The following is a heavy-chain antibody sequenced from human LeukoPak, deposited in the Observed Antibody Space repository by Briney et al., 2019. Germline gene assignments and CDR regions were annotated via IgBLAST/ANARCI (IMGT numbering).Heavy chain of an antibody. D-gene: IGHD4/OR15-4a*01. J-gene: IGHJ4*02. V-gene: IGHV3-23*01. Sequence: PGGSLRLSCAASGFPFSSYTLSWVRQAPGKGLEWVSAISGSTPATYYSGSVKGRFTISRDNSENTLYLQMNSLRADDTAVYYCAKDMGLVLSTVAPFDNWGQGTLVTVSS. CDR3: AKDMGLVLSTVAPFDN. CDR2: ISGSTPAT. CDR1: GFPFSSYT.